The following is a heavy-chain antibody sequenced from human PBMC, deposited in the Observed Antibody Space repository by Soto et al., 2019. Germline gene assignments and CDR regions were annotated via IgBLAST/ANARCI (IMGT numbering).Heavy chain of an antibody. D-gene: IGHD2-2*02. CDR3: ARDPSVPLLYPGGGMYG. J-gene: IGHJ6*02. V-gene: IGHV1-3*01. CDR1: GYTFTSYA. CDR2: INAGNGNT. Sequence: QVQLVQSGAEVKKPGASVKVSCRASGYTFTSYAMHWVRQAPGQRLEWMGWINAGNGNTKYSQKFQGRVTITRDTSASKAHMELGSLRSEDTAVYYCARDPSVPLLYPGGGMYGWGQGTTVTVSS.